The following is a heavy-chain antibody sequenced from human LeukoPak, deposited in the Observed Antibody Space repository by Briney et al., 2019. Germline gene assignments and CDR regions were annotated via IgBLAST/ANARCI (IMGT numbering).Heavy chain of an antibody. V-gene: IGHV4-59*01. J-gene: IGHJ5*02. D-gene: IGHD3-22*01. CDR3: ARDYDSSGYTWFDP. Sequence: SETLSLTCTVSGGPINNYYWNWIRQPPGKGLEWIGNVYYSGSTNYNASLKSRVTIAVDTSKNQFSLKLNSVTAADTAVYYCARDYDSSGYTWFDPWGQGTLVTVSS. CDR1: GGPINNYY. CDR2: VYYSGST.